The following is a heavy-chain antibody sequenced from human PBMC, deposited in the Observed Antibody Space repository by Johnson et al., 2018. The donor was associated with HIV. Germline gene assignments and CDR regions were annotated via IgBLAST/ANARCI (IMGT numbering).Heavy chain of an antibody. D-gene: IGHD1-26*01. CDR3: ARDRTGGSYPRAFDI. Sequence: VHLVESGGGVVRPGGSMRLSCAASGFTFDDYGMSWVRQAPGKGLDWVSGITWHGGSTGYADSVNGRFTISSDNAKNSLYLQMNSLRAEDTALYYCARDRTGGSYPRAFDIWGQGTMVTVSS. V-gene: IGHV3-20*04. CDR1: GFTFDDYG. J-gene: IGHJ3*02. CDR2: ITWHGGST.